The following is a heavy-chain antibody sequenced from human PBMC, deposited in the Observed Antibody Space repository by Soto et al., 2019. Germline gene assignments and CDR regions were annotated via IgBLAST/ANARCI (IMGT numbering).Heavy chain of an antibody. CDR1: GGSISSYY. CDR2: VYNSGST. CDR3: AGGSSLCWECFHH. V-gene: IGHV4-59*01. Sequence: QVQLQESGPGLVKPSETLSLTCNVSGGSISSYYWSWIRQPPGKGLEYIGHVYNSGSTIHSPSLKSRATISVDTSKNQFSLKLTSVIAADTAVYYCAGGSSLCWECFHHWGQGILITVSS. D-gene: IGHD2-2*01. J-gene: IGHJ1*01.